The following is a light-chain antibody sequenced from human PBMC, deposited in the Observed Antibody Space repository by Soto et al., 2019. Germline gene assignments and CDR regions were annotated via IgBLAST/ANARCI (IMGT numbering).Light chain of an antibody. CDR3: MQRIEFPYT. J-gene: IGKJ2*01. Sequence: DIVMTQIPLSLPVTPGEPASTSCRSSQSLLDSDDGNTYLDWYLQKPGQSPQLLIYTLSFRPSGVQDRFSGSGSGTDFTLKISRVEAEDVGVYYGMQRIEFPYTFGQGTKLEIK. CDR2: TLS. V-gene: IGKV2-40*01. CDR1: QSLLDSDDGNTY.